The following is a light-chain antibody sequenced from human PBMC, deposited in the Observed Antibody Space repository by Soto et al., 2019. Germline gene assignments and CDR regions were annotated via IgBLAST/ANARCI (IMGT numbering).Light chain of an antibody. V-gene: IGLV2-8*01. CDR3: SSYAGTSYI. CDR2: EVT. CDR1: SRDVGGYNF. Sequence: QSALTQSPSASGSLGQSVTISCTGTSRDVGGYNFVSWYQQHPGKAPKLMIYEVTKRPSGVPDRFSGSRSGNTASLTVSGLQADDEADYYCSSYAGTSYIFGTGTKLTVL. J-gene: IGLJ1*01.